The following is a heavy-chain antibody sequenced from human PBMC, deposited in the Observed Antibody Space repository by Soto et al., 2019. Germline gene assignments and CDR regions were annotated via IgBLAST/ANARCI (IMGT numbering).Heavy chain of an antibody. CDR1: GFTFSSYA. Sequence: GGSLRLSCAASGFTFSSYAMHWVRQAPGKGLEWVAVISYDGSNKYYADSVKGRFTISRDNSKNTLYLQMNSLRAEDTAVYYCARDPYHDSSGYHPYYFDYWGQGTLVTVS. D-gene: IGHD3-22*01. CDR3: ARDPYHDSSGYHPYYFDY. J-gene: IGHJ4*02. CDR2: ISYDGSNK. V-gene: IGHV3-30-3*01.